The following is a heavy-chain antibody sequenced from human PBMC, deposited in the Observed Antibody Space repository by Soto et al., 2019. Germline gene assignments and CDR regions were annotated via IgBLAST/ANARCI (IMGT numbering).Heavy chain of an antibody. D-gene: IGHD6-13*01. CDR3: ASDRKYSSSWYSDWFDP. V-gene: IGHV1-18*01. CDR1: GYTFTSYG. J-gene: IGHJ5*02. CDR2: ISAYNGNT. Sequence: ASVKVSCKASGYTFTSYGISWVRQAPGQGLEWMGWISAYNGNTNYAQKLQGRVTMTTDTSTSTAYMELRSLRSDGTAVYYCASDRKYSSSWYSDWFDPWGQGTLVTVSS.